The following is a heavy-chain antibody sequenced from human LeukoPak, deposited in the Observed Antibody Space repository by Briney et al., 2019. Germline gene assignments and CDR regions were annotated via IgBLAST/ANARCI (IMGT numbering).Heavy chain of an antibody. CDR1: GFTFTTYT. V-gene: IGHV1-46*01. J-gene: IGHJ5*02. CDR3: ARDRSRLGWQQLSRRNWFDP. Sequence: ASVKVSCKTSGFTFTTYTMHWVRQAPGQGLEWMGIINPSGGSTSYAQKFQGRVTMTRDTSTSTVYMELSSLRSEDTAVYYCARDRSRLGWQQLSRRNWFDPWGQGTLVTVSS. CDR2: INPSGGST. D-gene: IGHD6-13*01.